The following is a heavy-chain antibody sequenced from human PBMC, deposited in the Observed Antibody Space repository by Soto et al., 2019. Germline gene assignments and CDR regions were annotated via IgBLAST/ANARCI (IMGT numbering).Heavy chain of an antibody. D-gene: IGHD3-10*01. V-gene: IGHV4-59*01. J-gene: IGHJ4*02. CDR2: IYYSGST. CDR1: GGSISSYY. CDR3: ARESDSGSYYFDY. Sequence: PSETLSLTCTVSGGSISSYYWSLIRQPPGKGLECIGYIYYSGSTNYNPSLKSRVTISVDTSKNHFSLRMSSVTAADTAVYYCARESDSGSYYFDYWGRGTLVNVSS.